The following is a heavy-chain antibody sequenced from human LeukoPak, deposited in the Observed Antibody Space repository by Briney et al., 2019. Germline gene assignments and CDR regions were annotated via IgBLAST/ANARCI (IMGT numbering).Heavy chain of an antibody. CDR3: ARDLDYYDGSGYSEFDY. CDR1: GFTFSSYS. Sequence: GGSLRLSCAASGFTFSSYSMNWVRQAPGKGLEWVSYISSSSSTIYYADSVKGRFTISRDNAKNSLYLQMNSLRAEDTAVYYCARDLDYYDGSGYSEFDYWGQGTLVTVSS. D-gene: IGHD3-22*01. V-gene: IGHV3-48*04. CDR2: ISSSSSTI. J-gene: IGHJ4*02.